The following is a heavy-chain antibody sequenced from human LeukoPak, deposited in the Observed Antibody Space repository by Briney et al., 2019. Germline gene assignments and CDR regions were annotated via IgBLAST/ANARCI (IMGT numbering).Heavy chain of an antibody. CDR3: ARENTIFGVGMDV. Sequence: PSETLSLTCAVSGGSISSGGYSWSWIRQPPGKGLEWIGYIYHSGSTYYNPSLKSRVTISVDRSKNQFSLKLSSVTAADTAAYYCARENTIFGVGMDVWGQGTTVTVSS. CDR2: IYHSGST. J-gene: IGHJ6*02. D-gene: IGHD3-3*01. CDR1: GGSISSGGYS. V-gene: IGHV4-30-2*01.